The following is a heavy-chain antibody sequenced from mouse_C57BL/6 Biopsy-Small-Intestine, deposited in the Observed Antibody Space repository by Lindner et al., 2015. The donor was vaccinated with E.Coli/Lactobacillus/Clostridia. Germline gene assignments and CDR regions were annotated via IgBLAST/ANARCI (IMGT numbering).Heavy chain of an antibody. Sequence: ESGGGLVQAKGSLKLSCASSGFSFNTYAMHWVRQAPGKGLEWVARIRSKNNKYATHYADSVKDRFTISRDDSESMLFLQMNNLKTEDTAMYYCVRHADYYGRGYFDVWGTGTTVTVSS. V-gene: IGHV10-1*01. CDR1: GFSFNTYA. CDR2: IRSKNNKYAT. CDR3: VRHADYYGRGYFDV. D-gene: IGHD1-1*01. J-gene: IGHJ1*03.